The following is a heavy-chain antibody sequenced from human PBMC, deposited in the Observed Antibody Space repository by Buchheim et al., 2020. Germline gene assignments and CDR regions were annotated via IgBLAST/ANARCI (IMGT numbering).Heavy chain of an antibody. J-gene: IGHJ6*02. D-gene: IGHD6-6*01. V-gene: IGHV4-59*11. CDR1: GGSISSHY. Sequence: QVQLQESGPGLVKPSETLSLTCTVSGGSISSHYWTWIRQPPGKGLEWIGYMYYSGSTNYNPSLKSRVTISVDPSKNQFSLTLSSVTAANTAVYYCARLVSSDYGMDVWGQGTT. CDR3: ARLVSSDYGMDV. CDR2: MYYSGST.